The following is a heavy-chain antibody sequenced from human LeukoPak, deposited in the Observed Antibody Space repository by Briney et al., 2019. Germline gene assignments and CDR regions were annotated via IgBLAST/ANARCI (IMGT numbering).Heavy chain of an antibody. CDR1: GGSFSGYY. Sequence: PSETLPLTCAVYGGSFSGYYWSWIRQPPGKGLEWIGEINHSGSTNYNPSLKSRVTISVDTSKNQFSLKLSSVTAADTAVYYCARHRDCSGGSRRRGYSYGYAPWGQGTLVTVSS. D-gene: IGHD5-18*01. CDR2: INHSGST. V-gene: IGHV4-34*01. J-gene: IGHJ5*02. CDR3: ARHRDCSGGSRRRGYSYGYAP.